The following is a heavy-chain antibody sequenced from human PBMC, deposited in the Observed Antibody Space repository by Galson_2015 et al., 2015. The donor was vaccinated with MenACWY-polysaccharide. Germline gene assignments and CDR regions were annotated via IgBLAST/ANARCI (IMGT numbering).Heavy chain of an antibody. CDR3: AKGQNSYYYGSGSYSAFDI. CDR2: ISYDGSNK. J-gene: IGHJ3*02. D-gene: IGHD3-10*01. V-gene: IGHV3-30*18. Sequence: SLRLSCAASGFTFSSYGMHWVRQAPGKGLEWVAVISYDGSNKYYADSVKGRFTISRDNSKNTLYLQMNSLRAEDTAVYYCAKGQNSYYYGSGSYSAFDIWGQGTMVTVSS. CDR1: GFTFSSYG.